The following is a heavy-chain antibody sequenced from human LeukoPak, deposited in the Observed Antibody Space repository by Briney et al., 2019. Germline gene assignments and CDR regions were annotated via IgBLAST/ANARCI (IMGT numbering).Heavy chain of an antibody. D-gene: IGHD2-15*01. CDR3: ARVPLYCSGGSCYLYYYYYGMDV. V-gene: IGHV7-4-1*02. Sequence: ASVKVSCKASGYTFTSYAMNWVRQAPGQGLEWMGWINTNTGNPKYAQGFTGRFVFSLDTSVSTAYLQISSLKAEDTAVYYCARVPLYCSGGSCYLYYYYYGMDVWGQGTTVTVSS. CDR1: GYTFTSYA. CDR2: INTNTGNP. J-gene: IGHJ6*02.